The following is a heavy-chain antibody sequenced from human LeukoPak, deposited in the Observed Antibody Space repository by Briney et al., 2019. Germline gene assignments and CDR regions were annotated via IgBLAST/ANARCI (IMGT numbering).Heavy chain of an antibody. J-gene: IGHJ6*02. CDR1: GFTFRDFY. CDR3: ARGRTLQHGMDV. Sequence: GGSLRLSCAGSGFTFRDFYMTWLRQAPGKGLEWISYLSGTGNNIYYADSVKGRFSVSRDNSENSLYLQMNSLGVEDTAIYYCARGRTLQHGMDVWGQGTTVTVSS. CDR2: LSGTGNNI. V-gene: IGHV3-11*01. D-gene: IGHD2-2*01.